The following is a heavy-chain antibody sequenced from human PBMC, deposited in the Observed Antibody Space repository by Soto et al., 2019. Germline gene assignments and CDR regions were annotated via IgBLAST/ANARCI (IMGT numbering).Heavy chain of an antibody. CDR1: GGTFSSYA. D-gene: IGHD2-15*01. Sequence: QVQLVQSGAEVKKPGSSVKVSCKASGGTFSSYAISWVRQAPGQGLEWMGGIIPIFGTANYAQKFQGRVTITADESTSTASMELSSRRSEDTAVYYCASLGYCSGGSCYTWGSDHYYYSYGMDVWGQGTTVTVSS. CDR2: IIPIFGTA. J-gene: IGHJ6*02. V-gene: IGHV1-69*01. CDR3: ASLGYCSGGSCYTWGSDHYYYSYGMDV.